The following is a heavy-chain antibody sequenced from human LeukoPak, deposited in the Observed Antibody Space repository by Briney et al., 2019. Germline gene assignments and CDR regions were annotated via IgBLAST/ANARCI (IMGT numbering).Heavy chain of an antibody. CDR3: AKYSSGLRSFDY. J-gene: IGHJ4*02. CDR1: GFTFSYYY. D-gene: IGHD6-19*01. V-gene: IGHV3-11*01. Sequence: GGSLRLSYAASGFTFSYYYMSWIRQAPGKGLEWVSYISSSGSTIYYADSVKGRFTISRDNAKNSLYLQMNSLRAEDTAVYYCAKYSSGLRSFDYWGQGTLVTVSS. CDR2: ISSSGSTI.